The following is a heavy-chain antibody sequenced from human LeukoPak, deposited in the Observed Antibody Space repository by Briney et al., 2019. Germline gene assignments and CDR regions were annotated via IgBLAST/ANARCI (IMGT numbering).Heavy chain of an antibody. CDR1: GGSISSYY. CDR3: ARQKGGNIAAAGPAIDY. Sequence: SETLSLTCTVSGGSISSYYWSWIRQPPGKGLEWIGYIYYSGSTNYNPSLKSRVTISVDTSKNQFSLKLSSVTAADTAVYYWARQKGGNIAAAGPAIDYWGQGTLVTVSS. J-gene: IGHJ4*02. CDR2: IYYSGST. V-gene: IGHV4-59*08. D-gene: IGHD6-13*01.